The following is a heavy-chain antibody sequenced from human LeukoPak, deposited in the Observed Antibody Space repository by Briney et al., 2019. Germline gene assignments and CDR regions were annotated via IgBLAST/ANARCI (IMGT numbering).Heavy chain of an antibody. Sequence: GESLKISCKGSGYSFTSYWIGWVRQMPGKGLEWTGIIYPGDSDTRYSPSFQGQVTISADKSISTAYLQWSSLKASDTAMYYCARHVGFLEALGQYNWFDPWGQGTLVTVSS. J-gene: IGHJ5*02. D-gene: IGHD3-3*01. CDR1: GYSFTSYW. CDR2: IYPGDSDT. CDR3: ARHVGFLEALGQYNWFDP. V-gene: IGHV5-51*01.